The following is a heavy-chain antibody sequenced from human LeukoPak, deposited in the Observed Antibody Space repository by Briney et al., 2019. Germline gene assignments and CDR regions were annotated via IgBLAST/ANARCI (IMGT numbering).Heavy chain of an antibody. Sequence: ASVKVSCKASGYTFTSYAMHWVRQAPGQRLEWMGWINAGNGNTKYSQKFQGRVTITRDTSASTAYMELSSLRSEDTAVYYCARDWGSGSYYNPFDYWGQGTLVTVSS. J-gene: IGHJ4*02. CDR3: ARDWGSGSYYNPFDY. V-gene: IGHV1-3*01. CDR1: GYTFTSYA. D-gene: IGHD3-10*01. CDR2: INAGNGNT.